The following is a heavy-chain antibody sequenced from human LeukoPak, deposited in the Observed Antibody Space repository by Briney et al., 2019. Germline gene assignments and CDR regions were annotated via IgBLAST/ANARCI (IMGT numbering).Heavy chain of an antibody. CDR2: IRPDGSEK. V-gene: IGHV3-7*01. Sequence: GGSLRLSYAASGFTFSDYWMTWVRQAPGKGLEWVANIRPDGSEKYHVDSVKGRFTISRDNAKNSVYLQMNSLRAEDTAVYYCARISCSRSSCYGVYDYWGQGSLVTVSS. J-gene: IGHJ4*02. D-gene: IGHD2-15*01. CDR1: GFTFSDYW. CDR3: ARISCSRSSCYGVYDY.